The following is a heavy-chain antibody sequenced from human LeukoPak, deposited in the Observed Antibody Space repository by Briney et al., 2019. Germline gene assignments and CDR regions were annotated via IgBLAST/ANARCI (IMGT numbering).Heavy chain of an antibody. CDR2: INPSGGST. D-gene: IGHD6-13*01. CDR3: AANRIAAAGLY. CDR1: GYTFTSYY. Sequence: ASVKVSCKAFGYTFTSYYMHWVRQAPGQGLEWMGIINPSGGSTSYAQKFQGRVTMTRDTSTSTVYMELSSLRSEDTAVYYCAANRIAAAGLYWGQGTLVTVSS. J-gene: IGHJ4*02. V-gene: IGHV1-46*01.